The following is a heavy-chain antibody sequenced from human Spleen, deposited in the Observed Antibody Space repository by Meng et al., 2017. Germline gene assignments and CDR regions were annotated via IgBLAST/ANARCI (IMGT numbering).Heavy chain of an antibody. V-gene: IGHV4-34*01. CDR2: INHSGST. CDR1: GGSFSGYY. CDR3: ARGGRYFPSGSLARFSAYVGGTGWDS. D-gene: IGHD3-10*01. Sequence: SETLSLTCAVYGGSFSGYYWNWIRQPPGKGLEWIGEINHSGSTNYNPSLKSRVTISVDTSKNQFSLKLNSVTAADTAVYFCARGGRYFPSGSLARFSAYVGGTGWDSWGQGTLVTVSS. J-gene: IGHJ4*02.